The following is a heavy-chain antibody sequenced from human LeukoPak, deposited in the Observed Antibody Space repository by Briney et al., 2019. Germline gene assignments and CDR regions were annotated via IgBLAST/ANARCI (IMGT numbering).Heavy chain of an antibody. D-gene: IGHD2-15*01. V-gene: IGHV3-74*01. Sequence: PGGSLRLSCAASGFTFINYWMVWVRQAPGKGLLWVSRINSDGSSTTYADSVKGRFTISRDNAKNTVYPQMNSLRAEDTAVYYCARVQGCSGGTCHFHYWGQGTLVTVSS. CDR1: GFTFINYW. CDR3: ARVQGCSGGTCHFHY. CDR2: INSDGSST. J-gene: IGHJ4*02.